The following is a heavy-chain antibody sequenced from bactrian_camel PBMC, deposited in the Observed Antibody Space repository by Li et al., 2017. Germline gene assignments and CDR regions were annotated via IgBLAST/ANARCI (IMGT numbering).Heavy chain of an antibody. D-gene: IGHD5*01. CDR2: ITSAGGT. J-gene: IGHJ6*01. CDR1: GYTYQIYC. V-gene: IGHV3S53*01. Sequence: HVQLVESGGDSVHSGGSLRLSCAESGYTYQIYCVGWFRQAPGKEREEVAAITSAGGTSYALSVKGRFTITRDNVANILYLQMNNLKPEDTATYYCAAGGVSRLPRLNAADFDYWGQGTQVTVS. CDR3: AAGGVSRLPRLNAADFDY.